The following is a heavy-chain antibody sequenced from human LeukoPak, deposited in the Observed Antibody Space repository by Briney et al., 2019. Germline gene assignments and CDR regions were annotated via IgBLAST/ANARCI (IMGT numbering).Heavy chain of an antibody. CDR2: ISGSGGST. V-gene: IGHV3-23*01. CDR3: AKGLGYSYAFAWDY. CDR1: GFTFSSYA. Sequence: GGSLRLSCAASGFTFSSYAMSWVRQAPGKGLEWVSAISGSGGSTYYADSVKGRFTISRDNSKNTLYLRMNSLRAEDTAVYYCAKGLGYSYAFAWDYWGQGTLVTVSS. D-gene: IGHD5-18*01. J-gene: IGHJ4*02.